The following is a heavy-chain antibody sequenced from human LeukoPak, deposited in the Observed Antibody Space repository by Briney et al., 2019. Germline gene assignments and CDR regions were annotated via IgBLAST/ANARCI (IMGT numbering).Heavy chain of an antibody. Sequence: SETLSLTCTVSGYSISSGYYWGWIRQPPGKGLEWIGSIYHSGSTYYNPSLKSRVTISVDTSKNQFSLKLSSVTAADTAVYYCARDYSAPAPFDYWGQGTLVTVSP. V-gene: IGHV4-38-2*02. CDR2: IYHSGST. J-gene: IGHJ4*02. CDR1: GYSISSGYY. D-gene: IGHD6-6*01. CDR3: ARDYSAPAPFDY.